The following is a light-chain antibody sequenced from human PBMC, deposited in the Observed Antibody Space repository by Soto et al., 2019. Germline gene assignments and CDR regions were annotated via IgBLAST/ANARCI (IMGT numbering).Light chain of an antibody. J-gene: IGLJ2*01. CDR1: TGAVTSGYY. CDR2: STS. V-gene: IGLV7-43*01. CDR3: LLYYGGAQNVV. Sequence: QTVVTQEPSLTVSPGGTVTLTCASSTGAVTSGYYPSWFQQKPGQAPWALIYSTSNKHSWTPARFSGSLLGGKAALTLSGVQPEDEAEYYCLLYYGGAQNVVFGGGTKLTVL.